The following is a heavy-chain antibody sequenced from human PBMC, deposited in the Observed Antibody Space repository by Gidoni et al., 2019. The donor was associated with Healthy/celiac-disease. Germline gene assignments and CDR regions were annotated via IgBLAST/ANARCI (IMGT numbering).Heavy chain of an antibody. CDR2: INAGNGNT. CDR1: GYTFTSYA. D-gene: IGHD6-19*01. J-gene: IGHJ4*02. V-gene: IGHV1-3*01. Sequence: QVQLVQSGPEVTKPGASVKVSCQASGYTFTSYAMHWVRQAPGQRLEWMGWINAGNGNTKYSQKYQGRVTITRDTSASTAYMELSSLRSEETAVYYCARDRPSSMRGWYYFDYWGQGTLVTVSS. CDR3: ARDRPSSMRGWYYFDY.